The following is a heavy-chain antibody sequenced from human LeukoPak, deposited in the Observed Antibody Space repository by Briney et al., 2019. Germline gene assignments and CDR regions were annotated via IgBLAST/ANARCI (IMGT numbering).Heavy chain of an antibody. J-gene: IGHJ3*02. Sequence: SETLSLTCTVSGGSINISYWSWIRQPPGKGLEWIGYIYHRGSTNYNPSLKSRITVSVDTSKSQFSLKVTSVTAADTAVYYCARSGVFSGYDAFDIWGQGTMVTVSS. CDR2: IYHRGST. D-gene: IGHD3-9*01. CDR3: ARSGVFSGYDAFDI. V-gene: IGHV4-59*08. CDR1: GGSINISY.